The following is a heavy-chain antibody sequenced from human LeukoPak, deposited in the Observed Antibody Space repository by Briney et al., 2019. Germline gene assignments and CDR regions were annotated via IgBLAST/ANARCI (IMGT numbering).Heavy chain of an antibody. CDR2: ISGSGGST. D-gene: IGHD3-16*02. CDR3: AKDQFGMITFGGVIDY. CDR1: GFTFSSYA. Sequence: GGSLRLSCAASGFTFSSYAMSWVRQAPGKGLEWVSAISGSGGSTYYADSVKGRFTISRDNSKNTLYLQMNSLRAEDTAAYYCAKDQFGMITFGGVIDYWGQGTLVTVSS. V-gene: IGHV3-23*01. J-gene: IGHJ4*02.